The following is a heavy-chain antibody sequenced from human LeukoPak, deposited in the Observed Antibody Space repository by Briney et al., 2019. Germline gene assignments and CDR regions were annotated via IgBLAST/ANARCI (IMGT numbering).Heavy chain of an antibody. CDR3: ARGAYYPDIFPLHY. V-gene: IGHV1-2*04. CDR2: INPNSGGT. CDR1: GYTFTAYY. J-gene: IGHJ4*02. D-gene: IGHD3-9*01. Sequence: EASVTVSCKASGYTFTAYYIHWVRQAPGQGLEWMGWINPNSGGTNYAQNFQGWVSMTRDTSISTAYMELRRLRSDDTAVYYCARGAYYPDIFPLHYWGQGTLVTVSS.